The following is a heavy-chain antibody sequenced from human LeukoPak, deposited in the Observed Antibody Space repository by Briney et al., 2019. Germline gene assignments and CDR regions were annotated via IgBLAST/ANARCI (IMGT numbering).Heavy chain of an antibody. CDR3: ARHRTSRIIMTH. J-gene: IGHJ4*02. Sequence: PSQTLSLTCAVSGDSISSGDYSWSWIRQPPGKGLEWIGYIYSSGSTNYNPSLKSRVTISVDTSKNQFSLELSSVTAADTAVYYCARHRTSRIIMTHWGQGSLVIVSS. D-gene: IGHD3-22*01. CDR2: IYSSGST. V-gene: IGHV4-30-4*07. CDR1: GDSISSGDYS.